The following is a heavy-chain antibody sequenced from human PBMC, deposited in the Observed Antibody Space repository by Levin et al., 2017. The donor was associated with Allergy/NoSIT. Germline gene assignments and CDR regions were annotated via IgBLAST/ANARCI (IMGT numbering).Heavy chain of an antibody. CDR2: INHSGST. V-gene: IGHV4-34*01. D-gene: IGHD2-2*01. J-gene: IGHJ5*02. CDR3: ARGPELRYCSSTSCYNWFDP. CDR1: GGSFSGYY. Sequence: ESLKISCAVYGGSFSGYYWSWIRQPPGKGLEWIGEINHSGSTNYNPSLKSRVTISVDTSKNQFSLKLSSVTAADTAVYYCARGPELRYCSSTSCYNWFDPWGQGTLVTVSS.